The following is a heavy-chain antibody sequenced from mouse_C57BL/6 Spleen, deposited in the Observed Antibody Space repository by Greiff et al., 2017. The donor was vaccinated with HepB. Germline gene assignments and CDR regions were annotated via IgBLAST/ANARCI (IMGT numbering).Heavy chain of an antibody. CDR1: GYTFTSYW. D-gene: IGHD2-4*01. CDR3: ARRFDYDERGYFDD. J-gene: IGHJ2*01. V-gene: IGHV1-52*01. Sequence: VQLQQPGAELVRPGSSVKLSCKASGYTFTSYWMHWVKQRPIQGLEWIGNIEPSDSETHYNQKFKDKATLTVDNSSSTAYMQLSSLTSEDSAVYYCARRFDYDERGYFDDWGQGTTLTVSS. CDR2: IEPSDSET.